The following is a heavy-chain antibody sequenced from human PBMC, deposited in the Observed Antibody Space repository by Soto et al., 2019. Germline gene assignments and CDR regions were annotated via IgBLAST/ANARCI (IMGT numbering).Heavy chain of an antibody. Sequence: QVQLQESGPGLVKPSETLSLTCTVSGGSISSYYWCWIRQPPGKGLEWIGYIYYRGSTNYNPSLKSRVAISVDTSKNQFSLKLSSVTAADTAVYYCARRYGDCFDYWGQGTLVTVSS. J-gene: IGHJ4*02. V-gene: IGHV4-59*08. CDR2: IYYRGST. CDR3: ARRYGDCFDY. CDR1: GGSISSYY. D-gene: IGHD4-17*01.